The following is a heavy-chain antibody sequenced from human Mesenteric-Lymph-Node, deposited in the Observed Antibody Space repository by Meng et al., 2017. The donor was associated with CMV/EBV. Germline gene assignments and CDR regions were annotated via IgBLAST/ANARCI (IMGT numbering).Heavy chain of an antibody. V-gene: IGHV1-46*01. CDR3: ARGDSNYYFDY. Sequence: ASVKVSCKASGYTFTSYYIHWVRQAPGQGLEWMGIINPSGGSTEYAQRFQGRVTMTRDTSTSTVYMDLSSLRSEDTAVYYCARGDSNYYFDYWGQGTLVTVSS. CDR1: GYTFTSYY. D-gene: IGHD4-11*01. J-gene: IGHJ4*02. CDR2: INPSGGST.